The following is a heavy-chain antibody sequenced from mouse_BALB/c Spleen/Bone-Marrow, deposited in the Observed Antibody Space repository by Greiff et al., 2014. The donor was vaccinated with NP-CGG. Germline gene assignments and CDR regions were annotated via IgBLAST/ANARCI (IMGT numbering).Heavy chain of an antibody. V-gene: IGHV1-14*01. CDR1: GYTFTSYV. CDR2: INPYNDGT. J-gene: IGHJ2*01. CDR3: ARPGPIGLTYYFDY. D-gene: IGHD3-1*01. Sequence: VQLQQSGPELVKPGASVKMSCKASGYTFTSYVMHWVKQKPGQGLEWIGYINPYNDGTKYNEKFKGKATVTSDKSSSTAYMELNSLTSEDSAVYYCARPGPIGLTYYFDYWGQGTTLTVSS.